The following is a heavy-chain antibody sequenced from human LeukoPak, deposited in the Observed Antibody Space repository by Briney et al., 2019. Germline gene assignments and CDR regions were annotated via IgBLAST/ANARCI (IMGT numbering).Heavy chain of an antibody. CDR1: GGSISSYY. Sequence: SETLSLTCTVSGGSISSYYWSWIRQPPGKGLEWIGYIYYSGSTNYNPSLKSRVTISVDTSKNQFSLKLSLATAADRAVYYCARVPGGGTAANWGQGTMVTVSS. CDR2: IYYSGST. CDR3: ARVPGGGTAAN. V-gene: IGHV4-59*01. J-gene: IGHJ3*01. D-gene: IGHD1-7*01.